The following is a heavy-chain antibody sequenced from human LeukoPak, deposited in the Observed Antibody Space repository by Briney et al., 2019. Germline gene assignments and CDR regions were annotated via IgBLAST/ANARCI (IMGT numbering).Heavy chain of an antibody. V-gene: IGHV3-11*04. CDR2: IGSSGTTV. CDR1: GFTFSDHY. Sequence: GGSLRLSCAASGFTFSDHYMTWIRQAPGKGLEWVSYIGSSGTTVYYADSVKGRFTISRDNANSSLYLEMSSLRAEDSAVYYCARADSTDGFDIWGQGTMVTVSS. CDR3: ARADSTDGFDI. J-gene: IGHJ3*02. D-gene: IGHD3/OR15-3a*01.